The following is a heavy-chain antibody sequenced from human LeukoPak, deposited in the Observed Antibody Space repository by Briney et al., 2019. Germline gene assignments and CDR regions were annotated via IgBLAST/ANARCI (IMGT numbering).Heavy chain of an antibody. D-gene: IGHD6-13*01. CDR2: INRSGST. CDR1: GGSFSGYY. Sequence: SETLSLTCAVYGGSFSGYYWSWIRQPPGKGLEWIGEINRSGSTNYNPSLKSRVTISVDTSKNQFSLKLSSVTAADTAVYYCARRDGLAAAGNFDYWGQGTLVTVSS. CDR3: ARRDGLAAAGNFDY. J-gene: IGHJ4*02. V-gene: IGHV4-34*01.